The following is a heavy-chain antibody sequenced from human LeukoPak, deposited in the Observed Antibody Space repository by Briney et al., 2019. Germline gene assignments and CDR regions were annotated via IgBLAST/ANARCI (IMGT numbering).Heavy chain of an antibody. V-gene: IGHV1-46*04. J-gene: IGHJ6*02. CDR3: ARNSRDLLNYGMDV. Sequence: GASVTVSCMPSGYTFTSYYMHWVRQAPGQGLEWMGLINPSGGSTSYAQKLQGRVTMTRETSTSTVYMELSSLRSEDTAVYYCARNSRDLLNYGMDVWGQGTTGTVSS. D-gene: IGHD5-24*01. CDR2: INPSGGST. CDR1: GYTFTSYY.